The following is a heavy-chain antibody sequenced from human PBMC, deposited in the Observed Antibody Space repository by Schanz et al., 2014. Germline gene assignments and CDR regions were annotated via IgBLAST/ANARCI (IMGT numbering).Heavy chain of an antibody. D-gene: IGHD1-7*01. J-gene: IGHJ4*02. V-gene: IGHV3-74*02. CDR3: AMGGYQLHH. CDR2: INSDGTTT. Sequence: EVQLVESGGSLVQPGGSLRLSCAASGFTFSRYGMHWVRQAPGKGLVWVSHINSDGTTTTYADSVKGRFTISRDNAENTLYLQMNSLRVEDTAVYYCAMGGYQLHHWGQGTLVTVSS. CDR1: GFTFSRYG.